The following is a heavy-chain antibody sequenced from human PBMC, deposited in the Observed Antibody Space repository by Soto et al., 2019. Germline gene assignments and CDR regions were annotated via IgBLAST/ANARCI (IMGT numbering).Heavy chain of an antibody. CDR3: ARGHTVTTSGWFDP. Sequence: DLEWIGYIYYSGSTYYNPSLKSRVTISVDTSKNQFSLKLSSVTAADTAVYYCARGHTVTTSGWFDPWGQGTLVTVSS. CDR2: IYYSGST. D-gene: IGHD4-4*01. J-gene: IGHJ5*02. V-gene: IGHV4-31*02.